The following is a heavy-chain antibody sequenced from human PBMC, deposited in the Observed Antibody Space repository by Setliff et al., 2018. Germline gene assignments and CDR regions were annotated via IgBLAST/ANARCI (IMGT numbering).Heavy chain of an antibody. J-gene: IGHJ3*01. V-gene: IGHV4-34*01. D-gene: IGHD6-19*01. CDR1: GGSFSGYY. CDR3: ARGAGRGWYHNALDL. CDR2: IDQSGIT. Sequence: SETLSLTCAVYGGSFSGYYWSWIRQPPGKGPEWIGEIDQSGITNYNPPLKSRVTISIDTSKNQFSLRLSSVTATDTAVYYCARGAGRGWYHNALDLWGQGTMVT.